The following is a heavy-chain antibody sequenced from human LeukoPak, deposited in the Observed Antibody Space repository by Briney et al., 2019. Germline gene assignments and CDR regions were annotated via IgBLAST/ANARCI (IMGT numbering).Heavy chain of an antibody. D-gene: IGHD6-13*01. CDR3: ARARQVAAAGILNLLHP. V-gene: IGHV1-2*02. Sequence: ASVKVSCKASGYTFTGYYMHWVRQAPGQGLEWMGWINPNSGGTNYAQKFQGRVTMTRDTSISTAYMELSRLRSDDTAVYYCARARQVAAAGILNLLHPWGQGTLVTVSS. J-gene: IGHJ5*02. CDR2: INPNSGGT. CDR1: GYTFTGYY.